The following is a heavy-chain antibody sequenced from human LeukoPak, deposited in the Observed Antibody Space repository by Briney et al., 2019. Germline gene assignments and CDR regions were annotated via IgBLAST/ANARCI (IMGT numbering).Heavy chain of an antibody. CDR2: LYYGVST. Sequence: PGGSLRLSCVVSGFTFSGDYISWFRQAPGKGLEWVSVLYYGVSTFYKDSVKGRFTTSGDNFNNTVYLQMNSLRAEDTAVYYCARGRQNYGDYPYWGQGTLVTVSS. CDR1: GFTFSGDY. D-gene: IGHD4-17*01. CDR3: ARGRQNYGDYPY. V-gene: IGHV3-53*01. J-gene: IGHJ4*02.